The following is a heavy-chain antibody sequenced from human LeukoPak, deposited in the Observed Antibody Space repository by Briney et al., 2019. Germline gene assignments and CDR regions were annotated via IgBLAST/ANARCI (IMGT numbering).Heavy chain of an antibody. CDR3: AKDRWLQGYFDY. V-gene: IGHV3-30*02. CDR2: IRHDGSNK. CDR1: GFIFSNYG. J-gene: IGHJ4*02. Sequence: GGSLRLSCTTSGFIFSNYGMHWVRQAPGKGLEWVAFIRHDGSNKYYADSVKGRCTISRDNSKKTVYLQMNSLRTEDAAVYYCAKDRWLQGYFDYWGQGTLVTVSS. D-gene: IGHD5-24*01.